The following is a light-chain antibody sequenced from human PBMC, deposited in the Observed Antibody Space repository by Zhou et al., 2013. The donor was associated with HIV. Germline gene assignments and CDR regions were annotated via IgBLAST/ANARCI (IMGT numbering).Light chain of an antibody. CDR1: QSISDW. CDR2: KAS. V-gene: IGKV1-5*03. Sequence: DIQMTQSPSTLSASIGDRVIITCRASQSISDWLAWYQQKPGKAPKVLIYKASTLESGVPSRFAGSGSGTEFTLTIASLQPDDVATYYCQQYKSYPLTFGGGTKVEIK. CDR3: QQYKSYPLT. J-gene: IGKJ4*01.